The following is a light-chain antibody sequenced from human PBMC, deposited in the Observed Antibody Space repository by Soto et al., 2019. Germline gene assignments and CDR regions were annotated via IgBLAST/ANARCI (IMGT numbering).Light chain of an antibody. J-gene: IGLJ2*01. Sequence: QSALTQPASVSGSPGQSITISCTGSSSDVGGYNYVSWYQQHPGKAPKLIIYEVSNRPSGVSNRFSGSKSGNTASLTISGLQAEDEADYYCNSYRSGNTLVFGGGTQLTVL. CDR3: NSYRSGNTLV. CDR2: EVS. V-gene: IGLV2-14*01. CDR1: SSDVGGYNY.